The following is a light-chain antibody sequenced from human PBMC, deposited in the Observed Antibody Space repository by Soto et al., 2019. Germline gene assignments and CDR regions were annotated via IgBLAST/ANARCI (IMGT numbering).Light chain of an antibody. CDR3: QHYNTWPLA. J-gene: IGKJ4*01. V-gene: IGKV3-15*01. Sequence: IVMPQSPATLSVSPGERATLSCRASQSIGSTLAWYQQKPGQTPRLLIYDASTRATGIPARCSGIGSGTEFTLIISSLQSEDFAVSYCQHYNTWPLAFGGGNKVE. CDR1: QSIGST. CDR2: DAS.